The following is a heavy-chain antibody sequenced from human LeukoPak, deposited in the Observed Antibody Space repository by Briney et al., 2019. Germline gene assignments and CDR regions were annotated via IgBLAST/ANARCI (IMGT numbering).Heavy chain of an antibody. CDR1: GFTFSTYV. Sequence: GGSLRLSCAASGFTFSTYVMTWVRQAPGKGLEWVSSISGNGVTTYYADSVKGRFTISRDNSKNTLFLQMNSLRVEDTAIYYCAKHRGFITSNLDYWGQGTLVTVSS. CDR2: ISGNGVTT. J-gene: IGHJ4*02. V-gene: IGHV3-23*01. D-gene: IGHD3-22*01. CDR3: AKHRGFITSNLDY.